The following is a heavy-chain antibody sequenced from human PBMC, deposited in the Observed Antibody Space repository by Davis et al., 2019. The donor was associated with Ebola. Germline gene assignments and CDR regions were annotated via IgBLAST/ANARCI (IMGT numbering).Heavy chain of an antibody. D-gene: IGHD2-2*02. CDR3: ARDPYCSSTSCYTGDAFDI. Sequence: AASVKVSCKASGGTFSSYAISWVRQAPGQGLEWMGGIIPIFGTANYAQKFQGRVTMTTDTSTSTAYMELRSLRSDDTAVYYCARDPYCSSTSCYTGDAFDIWGQGTMVTVSS. J-gene: IGHJ3*02. V-gene: IGHV1-69*05. CDR1: GGTFSSYA. CDR2: IIPIFGTA.